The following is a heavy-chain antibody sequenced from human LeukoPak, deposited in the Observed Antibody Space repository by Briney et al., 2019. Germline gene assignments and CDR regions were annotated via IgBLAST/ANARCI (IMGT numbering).Heavy chain of an antibody. J-gene: IGHJ4*02. Sequence: GGSLRLSCAASGFTFGSYAMHWVRQAPGKGLEWVAVTSYDGSNKYYADSVKGRFTISRDNSKNTLYLQMSSLRAEDTAVYYCVRDRPPYYDFWSGLDYWGQGTLVTVSS. D-gene: IGHD3-3*01. CDR2: TSYDGSNK. CDR1: GFTFGSYA. CDR3: VRDRPPYYDFWSGLDY. V-gene: IGHV3-30-3*01.